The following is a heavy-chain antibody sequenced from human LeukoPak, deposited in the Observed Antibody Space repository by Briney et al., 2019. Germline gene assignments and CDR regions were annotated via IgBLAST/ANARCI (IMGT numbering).Heavy chain of an antibody. D-gene: IGHD4-17*01. CDR1: GGSISNSDYY. Sequence: SETLSLTRTVSGGSISNSDYYWSWIRQSPGKGLEWVSYIYFNGYTYYSPSLRSRLAISIDTSKNHFSLNLTSVTAADTAVYYCARVANGDYFDFWGQGTLVTVSS. CDR3: ARVANGDYFDF. V-gene: IGHV4-30-4*01. CDR2: IYFNGYT. J-gene: IGHJ4*02.